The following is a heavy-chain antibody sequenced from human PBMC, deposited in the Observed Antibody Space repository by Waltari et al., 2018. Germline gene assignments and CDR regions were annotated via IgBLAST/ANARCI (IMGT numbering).Heavy chain of an antibody. CDR2: DDPSDSFR. J-gene: IGHJ4*02. D-gene: IGHD2-2*01. CDR1: GYSFTSHW. CDR3: VRHRTTYPLEIDY. Sequence: EVQLVQSGAEVKKPEESLRNSCAGSGYSFTSHWISRVRQMPGKGRGWGGRDDPSDSFRNYGPAFEGHVTISVDQSLRTAYLQWDSLKASDTAIYYCVRHRTTYPLEIDYWGQGTMVTVSS. V-gene: IGHV5-10-1*01.